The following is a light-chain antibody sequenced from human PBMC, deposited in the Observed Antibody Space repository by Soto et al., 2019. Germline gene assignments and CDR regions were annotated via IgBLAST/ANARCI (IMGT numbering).Light chain of an antibody. CDR3: LHHNSDHALT. Sequence: DIQMTQSPSSLSASVGDRVTITCRASQSIRNDLGWYQQKSGKAPKRLIYAASTLQTGVPSRFSGSGSGREFTLTLSSLQPEDLATYHCLHHNSDHALTFGGATQV. CDR1: QSIRND. CDR2: AAS. J-gene: IGKJ4*01. V-gene: IGKV1-17*01.